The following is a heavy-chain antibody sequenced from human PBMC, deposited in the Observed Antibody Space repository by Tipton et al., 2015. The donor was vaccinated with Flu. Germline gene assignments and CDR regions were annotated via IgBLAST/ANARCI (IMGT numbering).Heavy chain of an antibody. CDR2: IYYSGST. CDR1: GGSISSYY. V-gene: IGHV4-59*01. CDR3: ARGGEIISY. Sequence: TLSLTCTVSGGSISSYYWSWIRQPPGKGLEWIGYIYYSGSTNYNPSLKRRVTISVDTSKNQFSLKLSSATAADTAVYYCARGGEIISYWGQGTLVTVSS. J-gene: IGHJ4*02. D-gene: IGHD3-10*01.